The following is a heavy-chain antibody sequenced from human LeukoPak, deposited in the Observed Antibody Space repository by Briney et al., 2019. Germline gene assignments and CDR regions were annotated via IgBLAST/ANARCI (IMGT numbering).Heavy chain of an antibody. CDR2: INPNSDFT. CDR3: ARDYDSSGYQPPDY. Sequence: ASVKVSCKASGYTFTGYYMHWVRQAPGQGLEWMGWINPNSDFTNFAQNFQGRVTMTRDTSISTAYMELSRLISDATAVYYCARDYDSSGYQPPDYWGQGTLVTVSS. J-gene: IGHJ4*02. V-gene: IGHV1-2*02. CDR1: GYTFTGYY. D-gene: IGHD3-22*01.